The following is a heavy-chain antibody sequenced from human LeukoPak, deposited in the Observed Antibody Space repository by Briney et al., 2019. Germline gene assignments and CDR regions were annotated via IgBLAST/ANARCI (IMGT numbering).Heavy chain of an antibody. CDR3: ARIGAITMIVVAPFDY. J-gene: IGHJ4*02. CDR2: IKQDGSEK. CDR1: GFTFSSYW. D-gene: IGHD3-22*01. Sequence: GGSLRLSCAASGFTFSSYWMSWVRQAPGKGLEWVANIKQDGSEKYYVDSVKGRFTISRDNAKNSLYLQMNSLRAEDTAVYYCARIGAITMIVVAPFDYWGQGTLVTVSS. V-gene: IGHV3-7*01.